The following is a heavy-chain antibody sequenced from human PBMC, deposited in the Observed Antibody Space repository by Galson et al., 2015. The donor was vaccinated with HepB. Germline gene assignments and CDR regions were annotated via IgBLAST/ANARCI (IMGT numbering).Heavy chain of an antibody. Sequence: SLRLSCAASGFTFSTYAMHWFRQAPGKGLEWVTIIWDDERNTYYADSEKGRFTVSRDNSKNTVYLQMNSLRADDTAIYHCARAIFGVVIEFDPWGQGTMVTVSS. CDR1: GFTFSTYA. J-gene: IGHJ5*02. V-gene: IGHV3-33*01. D-gene: IGHD3-3*01. CDR3: ARAIFGVVIEFDP. CDR2: IWDDERNT.